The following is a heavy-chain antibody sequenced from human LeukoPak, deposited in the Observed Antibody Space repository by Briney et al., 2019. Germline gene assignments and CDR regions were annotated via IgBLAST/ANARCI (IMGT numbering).Heavy chain of an antibody. CDR2: IKRKTDGGTT. Sequence: GGSLRLSCAASGFTFSNAWMTWVRQAPGKGVEWVGHIKRKTDGGTTDYAAPVKGRFTILRDDSKNTLYLQMNSLKTEDTAVYYCTATLGYWGQGTLVTVSS. V-gene: IGHV3-15*01. J-gene: IGHJ4*02. CDR1: GFTFSNAW. CDR3: TATLGY.